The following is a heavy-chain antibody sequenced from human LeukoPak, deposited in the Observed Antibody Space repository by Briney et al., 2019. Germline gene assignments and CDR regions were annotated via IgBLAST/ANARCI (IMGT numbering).Heavy chain of an antibody. D-gene: IGHD2-15*01. CDR1: GFTFSSYN. V-gene: IGHV3-48*04. J-gene: IGHJ4*02. CDR3: ARDSGRGGSCDY. Sequence: GGSLRLSCAASGFTFSSYNMKWVRQAPGKGLEWVSHISTSSSTIYYADSVKGRFTISRDNAKNSLYQQMNSLRADDTAVYYCARDSGRGGSCDYWGQGTLVTVSS. CDR2: ISTSSSTI.